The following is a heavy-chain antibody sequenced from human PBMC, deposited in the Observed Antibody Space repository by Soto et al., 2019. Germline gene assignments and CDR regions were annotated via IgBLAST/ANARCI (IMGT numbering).Heavy chain of an antibody. J-gene: IGHJ4*02. CDR2: ISSSSSTI. V-gene: IGHV3-48*01. Sequence: GGSLRLSCAASGFTFSSYSMNWVRQAPGKGLEWVSYISSSSSTIYYADSVKGRFTISRDNAKNSLYLQMNSLRAEDTAVYYCARDLYYDFWSGYFPFDYWGQGTLVTVSS. D-gene: IGHD3-3*01. CDR1: GFTFSSYS. CDR3: ARDLYYDFWSGYFPFDY.